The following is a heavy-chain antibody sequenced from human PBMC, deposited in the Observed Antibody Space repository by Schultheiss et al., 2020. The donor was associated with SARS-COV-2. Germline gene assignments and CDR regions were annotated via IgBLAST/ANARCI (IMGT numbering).Heavy chain of an antibody. CDR2: IWYDGSNK. J-gene: IGHJ6*02. CDR3: ARDLRSDSSGYYYYYYGMDV. V-gene: IGHV3-33*01. CDR1: GFTFSSYG. D-gene: IGHD3-22*01. Sequence: GGSLRLSCAASGFTFSSYGMHWVRQAPGKGLEWVAVIWYDGSNKYYADSVKGRFTISRDNSKNTLYLQMNSLRAEDTAVYYCARDLRSDSSGYYYYYYGMDVWGQGTTVTVSS.